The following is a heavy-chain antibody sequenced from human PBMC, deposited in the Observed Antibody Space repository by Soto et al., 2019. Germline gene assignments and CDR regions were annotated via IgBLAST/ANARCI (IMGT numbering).Heavy chain of an antibody. CDR3: AKLGGGTRDYYYGMDV. CDR2: ISYDGSNK. V-gene: IGHV3-30-3*01. CDR1: GFTFSSYA. D-gene: IGHD2-2*01. J-gene: IGHJ6*02. Sequence: GGSLRLSCAASGFTFSSYAMHWVRQAPGKGLEWVAVISYDGSNKYYADSVKGRFTISRDNSKNTLYLQMNSLRAEDTAVYYCAKLGGGTRDYYYGMDVWGQGTTVTVSS.